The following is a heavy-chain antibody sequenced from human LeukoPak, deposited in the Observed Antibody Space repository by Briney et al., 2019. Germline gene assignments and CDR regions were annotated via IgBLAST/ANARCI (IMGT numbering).Heavy chain of an antibody. V-gene: IGHV1-69*13. CDR1: GGTFSSYA. J-gene: IGHJ4*02. CDR2: IIPIFGTA. D-gene: IGHD5-18*01. Sequence: ASVKVSCKASGGTFSSYAISWVRQAPGQGLEWMGGIIPIFGTANYAQKFQGRVTITADESTSTAYMELSSLRSEDTVVYYCARVEYSYAPFDYWGQGTLVTVSS. CDR3: ARVEYSYAPFDY.